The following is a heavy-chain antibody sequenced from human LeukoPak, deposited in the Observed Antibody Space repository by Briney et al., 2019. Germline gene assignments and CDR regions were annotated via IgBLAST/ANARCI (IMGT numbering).Heavy chain of an antibody. CDR3: ARDLCHGGSCFHFDS. CDR2: INPDSGAT. Sequence: ASVKVSCKASGYTFTDYYVHWVRQAPGQGLEWLGWINPDSGATNFAQRFQSRVTMTRDTSVNTAHMELNNLRSDDKAVYYCARDLCHGGSCFHFDSWGQGTLVTVSS. D-gene: IGHD2-15*01. CDR1: GYTFTDYY. V-gene: IGHV1-2*02. J-gene: IGHJ4*02.